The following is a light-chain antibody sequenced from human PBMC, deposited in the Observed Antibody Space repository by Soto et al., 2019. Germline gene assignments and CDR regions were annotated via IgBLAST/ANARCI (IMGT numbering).Light chain of an antibody. J-gene: IGKJ4*01. CDR2: GAS. Sequence: EIVLTQSPGTLSLSPGERATLSCRASQSVSSSYLAWFQQKPGQAPRLLIYGASSRATGIPDRFSGSGSGTEFTLTISRLEPEDFAVYYCQQYGNSPFTFGGGTKLEIK. CDR3: QQYGNSPFT. V-gene: IGKV3-20*01. CDR1: QSVSSSY.